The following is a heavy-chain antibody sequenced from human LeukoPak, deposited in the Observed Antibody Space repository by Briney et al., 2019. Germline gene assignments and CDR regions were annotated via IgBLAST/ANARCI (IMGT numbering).Heavy chain of an antibody. CDR3: ARDTGGYCSSTSCSHWFDP. D-gene: IGHD2-2*01. Sequence: SETLSLTCTVSGGSISSYYWSWIRQPPGKGLEWIGYIYYSGSTNYNPSLKSRVTISVDTSKNQFSLKLSSVTAADTAVCYCARDTGGYCSSTSCSHWFDPWGQGTLVTVSS. CDR2: IYYSGST. J-gene: IGHJ5*02. CDR1: GGSISSYY. V-gene: IGHV4-59*01.